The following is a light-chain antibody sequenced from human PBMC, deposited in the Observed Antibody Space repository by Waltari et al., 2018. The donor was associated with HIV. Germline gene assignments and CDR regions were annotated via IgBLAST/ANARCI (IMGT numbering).Light chain of an antibody. CDR3: STHTTTDTLI. CDR1: TSDFGRYNS. J-gene: IGLJ2*01. V-gene: IGLV2-14*03. Sequence: QSALTQPASVSGSPGQSVTISCTATTSDFGRYNSVSWYQQHPGTLPKFSIYEVTIRPSGVPLRFSGSKSGNTASRTISGLQAEDEAIYYCSTHTTTDTLIFGGGTKLTVL. CDR2: EVT.